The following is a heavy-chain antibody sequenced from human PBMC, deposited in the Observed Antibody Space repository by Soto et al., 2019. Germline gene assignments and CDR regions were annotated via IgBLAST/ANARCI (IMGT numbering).Heavy chain of an antibody. V-gene: IGHV1-3*01. CDR2: INAGNGNT. CDR1: GYTFTGYA. J-gene: IGHJ4*02. Sequence: GASVKVSCKASGYTFTGYAMHWVRQAPGQRLEWMGWINAGNGNTKYSQKFQGRVTITRDTSATTAYMELSSLRSEDTAVYYCARGSTSGHPFDYWGQGTLVTVSS. CDR3: ARGSTSGHPFDY. D-gene: IGHD2-2*01.